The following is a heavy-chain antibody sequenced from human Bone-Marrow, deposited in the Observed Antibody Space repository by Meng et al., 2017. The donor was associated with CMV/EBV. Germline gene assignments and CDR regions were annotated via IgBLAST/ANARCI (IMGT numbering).Heavy chain of an antibody. V-gene: IGHV3-74*01. Sequence: GESLKISCAASGFTFSSHWMTWVRQAPGKGLVWVSRINSDGSSTSYADSVKGRFTISRDNSNNPLYLQMNSLRAEDTALYYCAKSREWCSSISCFLAYWGQGKLV. D-gene: IGHD2-2*01. J-gene: IGHJ4*02. CDR1: GFTFSSHW. CDR2: INSDGSST. CDR3: AKSREWCSSISCFLAY.